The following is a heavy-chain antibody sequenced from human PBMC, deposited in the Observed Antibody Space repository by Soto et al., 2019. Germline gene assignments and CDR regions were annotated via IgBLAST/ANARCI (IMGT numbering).Heavy chain of an antibody. J-gene: IGHJ4*02. CDR2: ISYDGGDK. Sequence: QVHLVESGGGVVQPGRSLRLSCAASGFNFRTYSMHWVRQAPGKGLEWVTVISYDGGDKYYADSVKGRFTISRDNSKNKLYLQMISLRTDDTAVYFCARAPPIRWQQRKTLAASHELYSGYFDFWGQGSLVTVSS. CDR1: GFNFRTYS. D-gene: IGHD6-13*01. V-gene: IGHV3-30-3*01. CDR3: ARAPPIRWQQRKTLAASHELYSGYFDF.